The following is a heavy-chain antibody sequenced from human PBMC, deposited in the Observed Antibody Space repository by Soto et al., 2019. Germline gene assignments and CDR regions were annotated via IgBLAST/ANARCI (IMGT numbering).Heavy chain of an antibody. D-gene: IGHD6-19*01. V-gene: IGHV4-31*03. CDR3: ARDRYSSGWGDSRTKNYYYYGMDV. CDR2: IYYSGST. CDR1: GGSISSGGYY. Sequence: SETLSLTCTVSGGSISSGGYYWSWIRQHPGKGLEWIGYIYYSGSTYYNPPLKSRVTISVDTSKNQFSLKLSSVTAADTAVYYCARDRYSSGWGDSRTKNYYYYGMDVWGQGTTVTVSS. J-gene: IGHJ6*02.